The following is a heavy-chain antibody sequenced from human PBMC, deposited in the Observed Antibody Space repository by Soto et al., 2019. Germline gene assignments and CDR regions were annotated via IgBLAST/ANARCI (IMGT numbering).Heavy chain of an antibody. CDR1: GFTFSSYA. Sequence: GGSLRLSCAASGFTFSSYAMSWVRQAPGKGLEWVSAISGSGGSTYYADSVKGRFTISRDNSKNTMYLQMNSLRAEDTAVYYCAGAALVVPAATSYYYYMDVWGKGTTVTVSS. V-gene: IGHV3-23*01. CDR2: ISGSGGST. CDR3: AGAALVVPAATSYYYYMDV. D-gene: IGHD2-2*01. J-gene: IGHJ6*03.